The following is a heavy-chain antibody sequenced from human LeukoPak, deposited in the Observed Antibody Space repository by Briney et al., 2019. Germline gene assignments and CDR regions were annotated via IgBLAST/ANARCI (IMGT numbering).Heavy chain of an antibody. J-gene: IGHJ5*02. Sequence: SETLSLTCTVSGGSISSSSYYWGWIRQPPGKGLEWIGSIYYGGSTYYNPSLKSRVTISVDTSKNQFSLKLSSVTAADTAVYYCARADYDFWSGQPLNWFDPWGQGTLVTVSS. CDR3: ARADYDFWSGQPLNWFDP. CDR1: GGSISSSSYY. D-gene: IGHD3-3*01. CDR2: IYYGGST. V-gene: IGHV4-39*01.